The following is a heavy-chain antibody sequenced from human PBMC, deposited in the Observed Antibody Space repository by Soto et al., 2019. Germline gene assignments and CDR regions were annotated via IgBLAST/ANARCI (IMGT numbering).Heavy chain of an antibody. D-gene: IGHD5-12*01. CDR1: GGSISSYY. J-gene: IGHJ6*02. CDR3: ARQMRGATISIYYYGMDV. Sequence: PSETLSLTCTVSGGSISSYYWSWIRQPPGKGLEWIGYIYYSGSTNYNPSLKSRVTISVDTSKNQFSLKLSSVTAADTAVYYCARQMRGATISIYYYGMDVCGQGTTVTXSS. CDR2: IYYSGST. V-gene: IGHV4-59*01.